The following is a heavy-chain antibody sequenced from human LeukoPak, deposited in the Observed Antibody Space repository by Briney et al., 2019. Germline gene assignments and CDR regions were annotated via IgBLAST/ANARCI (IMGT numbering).Heavy chain of an antibody. D-gene: IGHD6-13*01. J-gene: IGHJ5*02. Sequence: ASVKVSCTASGGTFSSYAISWVRQAPGQGLEWMGGIIPIFGTANYAQKFQGRVTITADESTSTAYMELSSLRSEDTAVYYCARDLAVYSTSSFDPWGQGTLVTVSS. CDR1: GGTFSSYA. CDR2: IIPIFGTA. CDR3: ARDLAVYSTSSFDP. V-gene: IGHV1-69*13.